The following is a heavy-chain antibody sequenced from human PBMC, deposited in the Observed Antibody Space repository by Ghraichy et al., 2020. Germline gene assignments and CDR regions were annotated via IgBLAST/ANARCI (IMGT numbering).Heavy chain of an antibody. D-gene: IGHD3-16*01. CDR3: AKDPTFPFDY. Sequence: GGSLRLSCAASGFTFSGYAMSWVRQAPGKGLEWVSTISASGAVTYYADSVKGRFSISRDNSKNTLYLQMNSLRAEDTAVYYCAKDPTFPFDYWGQGTLVTVSS. V-gene: IGHV3-23*01. J-gene: IGHJ4*02. CDR2: ISASGAVT. CDR1: GFTFSGYA.